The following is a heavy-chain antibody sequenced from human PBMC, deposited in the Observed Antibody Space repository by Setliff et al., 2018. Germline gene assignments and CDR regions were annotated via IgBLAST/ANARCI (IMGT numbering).Heavy chain of an antibody. D-gene: IGHD3-3*01. Sequence: SETLSLTCAVYGGSFTDQFWSWIRQPPGKGLEWIGEINHSGSTNYNPSLKSRVTISVDTSKNQFSLKLSSVTAADTAVYYCARRETYYNFWSGYYAYWGQGTQVTVSS. J-gene: IGHJ4*02. CDR3: ARRETYYNFWSGYYAY. CDR1: GGSFTDQF. CDR2: INHSGST. V-gene: IGHV4-34*01.